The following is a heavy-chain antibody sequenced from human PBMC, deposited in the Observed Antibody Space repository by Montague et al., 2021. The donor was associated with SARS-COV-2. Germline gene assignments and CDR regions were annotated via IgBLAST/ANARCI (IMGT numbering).Heavy chain of an antibody. D-gene: IGHD6-19*01. CDR2: TYYRSKWYS. J-gene: IGHJ4*02. V-gene: IGHV6-1*01. CDR1: GDSVSSNSVA. Sequence: CAISGDSVSSNSVAWCWLRQSPSRGLEWLGRTYYRSKWYSDYAPSVRGRLTVNPDASKNEFSLELNYVTPEDTAVYYCVRYSGWFYFDFWGQGTLVTVSS. CDR3: VRYSGWFYFDF.